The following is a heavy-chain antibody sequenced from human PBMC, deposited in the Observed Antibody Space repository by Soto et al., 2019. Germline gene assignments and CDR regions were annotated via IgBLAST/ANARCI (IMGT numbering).Heavy chain of an antibody. CDR1: GGSISSYY. V-gene: IGHV4-59*08. J-gene: IGHJ3*01. Sequence: PSETLSLTCTVSGGSISSYYWSWIRQPPGKGLEWIGYIYYSGSTNYNPSLKSRVTISVDTSKNQFSLKLSSVTAADTAVYYCASICSGGSCSYGPLWAQRTMVPVSS. D-gene: IGHD2-15*01. CDR2: IYYSGST. CDR3: ASICSGGSCSYGPL.